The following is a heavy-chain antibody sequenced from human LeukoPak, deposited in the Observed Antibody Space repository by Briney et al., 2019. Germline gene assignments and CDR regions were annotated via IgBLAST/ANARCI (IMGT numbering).Heavy chain of an antibody. D-gene: IGHD2-2*02. J-gene: IGHJ4*02. CDR3: ARLPGYCSSNSCYKMTIPFDY. Sequence: PGRSLRLSCSASGFTFSSYSMHWVRQAPGKGLEWAAVISYDGNNKYDADSVKGRFTISRDNSKNTLYLQMNSLRAEDTAVYYCARLPGYCSSNSCYKMTIPFDYWGQGTLVTVSS. CDR1: GFTFSSYS. V-gene: IGHV3-30-3*01. CDR2: ISYDGNNK.